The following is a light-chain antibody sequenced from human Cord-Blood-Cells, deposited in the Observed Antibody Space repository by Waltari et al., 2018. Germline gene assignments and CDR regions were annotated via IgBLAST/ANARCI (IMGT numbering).Light chain of an antibody. Sequence: EIVLTQSPGTLSWSPGDRATLSCRASQSVSSSYLAWYQQKPGQAPRLLIYGASSRATGIPDRFSGSGSGTDFTLTISRLEPEDFAVYYCQQYGSSPRYSFGQGTKLEIK. J-gene: IGKJ2*03. CDR2: GAS. CDR3: QQYGSSPRYS. CDR1: QSVSSSY. V-gene: IGKV3-20*01.